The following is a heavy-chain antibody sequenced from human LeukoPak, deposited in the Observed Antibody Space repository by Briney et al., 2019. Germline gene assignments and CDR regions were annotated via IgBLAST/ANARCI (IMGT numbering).Heavy chain of an antibody. D-gene: IGHD3-3*01. CDR2: INPNSGGT. CDR1: GYTFTGYY. CDR3: ARDRGDPNYDFWSGYTD. J-gene: IGHJ4*02. Sequence: ASVKVSCKASGYTFTGYYMHWVRQAPGQGLEWMGWINPNSGGTNYAQKFQGRVTMTRDTSISTAYMELSRLRSDDTAVYYCARDRGDPNYDFWSGYTDWGQGTLVTASS. V-gene: IGHV1-2*02.